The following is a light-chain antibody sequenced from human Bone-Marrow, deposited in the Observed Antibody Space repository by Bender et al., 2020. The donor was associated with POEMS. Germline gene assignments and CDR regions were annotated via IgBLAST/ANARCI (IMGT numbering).Light chain of an antibody. CDR1: SSDVGGYKY. CDR3: SSYTGNNNVV. V-gene: IGLV2-8*01. Sequence: QSALTQPPSASGSPGQSVTISCTGTSSDVGGYKYVSWYQQHPGKAPKLIIYEVTKRPSGVPDRFSGSKSGNTASLTVSGLQAEDEADYYCSSYTGNNNVVFGGGTKLTVL. J-gene: IGLJ2*01. CDR2: EVT.